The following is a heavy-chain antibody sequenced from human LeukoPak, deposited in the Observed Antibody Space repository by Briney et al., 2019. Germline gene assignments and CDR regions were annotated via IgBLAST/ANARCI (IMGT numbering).Heavy chain of an antibody. J-gene: IGHJ6*02. Sequence: GGSLRLSCAASGFTFSSYSMNWVRQAPGKGLEWVSSISSSSSYIYYADSVKGRFTISRDNAKNSLYLQMNSLRAEDTAVYYCASCRYYYGSGSQGHEFYYYYGMDVWGQRTTVTVSS. V-gene: IGHV3-21*01. CDR3: ASCRYYYGSGSQGHEFYYYYGMDV. D-gene: IGHD3-10*01. CDR2: ISSSSSYI. CDR1: GFTFSSYS.